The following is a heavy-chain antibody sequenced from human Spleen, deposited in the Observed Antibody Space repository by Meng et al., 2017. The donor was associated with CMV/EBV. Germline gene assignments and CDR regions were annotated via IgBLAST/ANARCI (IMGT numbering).Heavy chain of an antibody. J-gene: IGHJ4*02. V-gene: IGHV1-69*01. CDR3: ARDVPRAGGAGSQFDF. CDR1: GTVFSTFA. D-gene: IGHD6-13*01. Sequence: SGTVFSTFAGSWLRQAPGQGLEWMGGVVPLFGTANYAQKFQGRVTITADASTTTAYMELRSLKSEDTAIYFCARDVPRAGGAGSQFDFWGQGTLVTVSS. CDR2: VVPLFGTA.